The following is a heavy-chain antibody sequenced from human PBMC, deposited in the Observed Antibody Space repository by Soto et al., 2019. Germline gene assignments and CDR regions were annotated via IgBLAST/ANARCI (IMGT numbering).Heavy chain of an antibody. CDR2: ISYDGSKE. J-gene: IGHJ4*02. D-gene: IGHD3-3*01. V-gene: IGHV3-30*18. Sequence: PGGSLRLSCAASGFTFNSYAMHWVRQAPGEGLEWVAVISYDGSKEYQADSVKGRFTISRDNSGNTLYLQMTRLREEDTAVYYCAKDGRPSITIFGVVTPPDYWGPGAVVTVSS. CDR1: GFTFNSYA. CDR3: AKDGRPSITIFGVVTPPDY.